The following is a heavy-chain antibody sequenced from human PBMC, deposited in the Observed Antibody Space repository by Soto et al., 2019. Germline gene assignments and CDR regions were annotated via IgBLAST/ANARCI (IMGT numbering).Heavy chain of an antibody. CDR3: ARARLVVEGRFDY. CDR1: GFSCSDYY. Sequence: QVQLVESGGGLVKPGGSLRLSCAASGFSCSDYYMNWIRQAPGKGLEWLSYISSTATYTNYADSVRGRFTISRDSAKNSLYLDMNALRGEDTAVYYCARARLVVEGRFDYWGQGTLVTVSS. D-gene: IGHD3-22*01. J-gene: IGHJ4*02. CDR2: ISSTATYT. V-gene: IGHV3-11*06.